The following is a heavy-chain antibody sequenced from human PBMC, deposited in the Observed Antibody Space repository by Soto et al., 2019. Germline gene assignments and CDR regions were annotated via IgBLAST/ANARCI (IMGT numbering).Heavy chain of an antibody. J-gene: IGHJ6*02. V-gene: IGHV3-33*01. CDR3: ARGRSAGDYFYYGMDV. CDR1: GITFNRNG. Sequence: GGSLRLSCAASGITFNRNGMHWVRQAPGKGLEWVAVIWYDGSKTAYSDSVKGRFTISRDNAKNTLYLQMNRVRAEDTAIYYCARGRSAGDYFYYGMDVWGQGTTVTVSS. CDR2: IWYDGSKT. D-gene: IGHD1-1*01.